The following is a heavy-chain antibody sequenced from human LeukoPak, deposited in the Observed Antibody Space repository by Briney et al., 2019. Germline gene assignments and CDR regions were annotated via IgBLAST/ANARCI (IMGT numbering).Heavy chain of an antibody. Sequence: GGSLRLSCAASGFTFSSHWMHWVRQAPGKGLVWVSRLKSDGRSTSYADSVKGRFTISRDNAKNSLYLQMNSLRAEDTALYYCAKGKKAIAVAGTFDPWGQGTLVTVSS. J-gene: IGHJ5*02. CDR1: GFTFSSHW. CDR3: AKGKKAIAVAGTFDP. CDR2: LKSDGRST. D-gene: IGHD6-19*01. V-gene: IGHV3-74*01.